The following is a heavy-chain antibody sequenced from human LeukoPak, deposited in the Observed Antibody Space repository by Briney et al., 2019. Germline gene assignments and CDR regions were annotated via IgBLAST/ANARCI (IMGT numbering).Heavy chain of an antibody. Sequence: GASVKVSCKASGYTFTSYGISWVRQAPGQGLEWMGWISAYNGNTNYAQKLQGRVTMTTDTSTSTAYMELRSLRSDDTAVYYCARGFPNRIATIFGVVDYYGMDVWGQGTTVTVSS. CDR1: GYTFTSYG. J-gene: IGHJ6*02. CDR3: ARGFPNRIATIFGVVDYYGMDV. D-gene: IGHD3-3*01. CDR2: ISAYNGNT. V-gene: IGHV1-18*01.